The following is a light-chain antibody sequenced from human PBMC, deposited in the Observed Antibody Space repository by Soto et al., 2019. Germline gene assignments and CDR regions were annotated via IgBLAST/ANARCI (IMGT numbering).Light chain of an antibody. CDR1: QRVSSTY. J-gene: IGKJ1*01. CDR3: QHYGSSSWT. CDR2: GAS. Sequence: EIVLTQSPGTLSLSPGEGATLSCRASQRVSSTYLAWHQQKPGQAPRLLIFGASTRATGIPDRFSGSGSGTDFTLTISRLEPVDFAVYYCQHYGSSSWTFGQGTKVEIK. V-gene: IGKV3-20*01.